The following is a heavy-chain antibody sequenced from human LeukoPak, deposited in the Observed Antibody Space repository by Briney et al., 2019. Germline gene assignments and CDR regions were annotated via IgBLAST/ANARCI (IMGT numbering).Heavy chain of an antibody. D-gene: IGHD1-26*01. J-gene: IGHJ4*02. Sequence: GRSLSLSCVASGLTFDYYGMSWLRQAPGKGLEWVSGINWNGGTTTYADSVKGRFTISRDNAKNSLYLQMNSLRVEDTAFYYCARNSGANVYTYSFQYWGRGTLVTVSS. CDR1: GLTFDYYG. CDR3: ARNSGANVYTYSFQY. CDR2: INWNGGTT. V-gene: IGHV3-20*04.